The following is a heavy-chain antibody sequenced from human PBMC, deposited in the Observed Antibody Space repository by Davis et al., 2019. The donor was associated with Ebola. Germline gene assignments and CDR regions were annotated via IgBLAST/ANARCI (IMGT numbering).Heavy chain of an antibody. J-gene: IGHJ4*02. CDR2: IIPILGIA. CDR3: ARAPLEWSHFDY. Sequence: SVKVSCKASGGTFSSYTISWVRQAPGQGLEWMGRIIPILGIANYAQKFQGRVTITADKSTSTAYMELSSLRSEDTAVYYCARAPLEWSHFDYWGQGTLVTVSS. D-gene: IGHD3-3*01. V-gene: IGHV1-69*02. CDR1: GGTFSSYT.